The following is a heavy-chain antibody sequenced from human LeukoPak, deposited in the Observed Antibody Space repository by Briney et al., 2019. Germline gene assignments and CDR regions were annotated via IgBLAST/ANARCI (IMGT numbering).Heavy chain of an antibody. CDR3: ARDVENDYGGKPQDDY. D-gene: IGHD4-23*01. J-gene: IGHJ4*02. Sequence: ASVKVSCKASGYTFTSYGISWVRQAPGQGLEWMGWISAYNGNTNYAQKLQGRVTMTTDTSTSTAYMELRSLRSDDTAVYYCARDVENDYGGKPQDDYWGQGTLVTVSS. CDR1: GYTFTSYG. V-gene: IGHV1-18*01. CDR2: ISAYNGNT.